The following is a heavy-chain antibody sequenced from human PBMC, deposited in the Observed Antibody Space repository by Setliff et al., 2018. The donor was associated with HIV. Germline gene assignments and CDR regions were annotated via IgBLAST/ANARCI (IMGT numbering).Heavy chain of an antibody. V-gene: IGHV4-30-4*01. J-gene: IGHJ4*02. CDR3: ARMSISASVDFDY. CDR2: IYHTGAT. D-gene: IGHD6-25*01. CDR1: GGSISSDDHY. Sequence: PSETLSLTCTVSGGSISSDDHYWSWIRQPPGKGLEWIGYIYHTGATYYKSSLESRLTISVDTSKNQFSLKLNSVTAADTAVYFCARMSISASVDFDYWGQGSQVTVSS.